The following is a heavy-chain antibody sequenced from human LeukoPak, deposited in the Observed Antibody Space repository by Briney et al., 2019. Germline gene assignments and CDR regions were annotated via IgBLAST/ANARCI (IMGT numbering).Heavy chain of an antibody. J-gene: IGHJ5*02. D-gene: IGHD6-13*01. V-gene: IGHV4-59*08. CDR1: GGSISSYY. Sequence: PSETLSLTCTVSGGSISSYYWSWIQQPAGEGLEWIGYIYYSGSTNYNPSLKGRVTISVDTSKIQFSLKLSSVTAADTAVYYCARHGDQYSSSWTSDWFDPWGQGTLVTVSS. CDR2: IYYSGST. CDR3: ARHGDQYSSSWTSDWFDP.